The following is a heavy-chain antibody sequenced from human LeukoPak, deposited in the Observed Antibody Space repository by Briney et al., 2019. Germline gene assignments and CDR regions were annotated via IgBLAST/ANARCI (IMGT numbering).Heavy chain of an antibody. Sequence: PSQTLSLTCTVSGGSISSATYSWSWIRQPAGKGLEWIGHIYTSGSTSYNPSLKSRVTISADTSKNQFSLKLSPVTAADTALYYCVRDGFGDYYFDCWGQGTLVTVSS. CDR2: IYTSGST. D-gene: IGHD3-10*01. J-gene: IGHJ4*02. CDR3: VRDGFGDYYFDC. V-gene: IGHV4-61*09. CDR1: GGSISSATYS.